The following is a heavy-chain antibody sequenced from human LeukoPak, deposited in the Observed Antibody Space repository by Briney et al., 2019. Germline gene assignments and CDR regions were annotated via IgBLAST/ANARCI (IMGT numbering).Heavy chain of an antibody. CDR1: GGTFSSYA. Sequence: SVKVSCKASGGTFSSYAISWVRQAPGQGLEWMGGIIPIFGTANFAQKFQGRVTITADESTSTAYMELSSLRSEDTAVYYCARAILNDYGDYFDYWGQGTLVTVSS. CDR3: ARAILNDYGDYFDY. D-gene: IGHD4-17*01. V-gene: IGHV1-69*13. CDR2: IIPIFGTA. J-gene: IGHJ4*02.